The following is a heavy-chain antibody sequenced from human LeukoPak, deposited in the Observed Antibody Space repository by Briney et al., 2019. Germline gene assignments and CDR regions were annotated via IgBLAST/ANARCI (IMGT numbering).Heavy chain of an antibody. CDR1: GFTFSSYA. D-gene: IGHD5-12*01. V-gene: IGHV3-30-3*01. CDR2: ISYDGSNK. CDR3: AKDRPKRGYSGYDPGDY. Sequence: GGSLRLSCAASGFTFSSYAMHWVRQAPGKGLEWVAVISYDGSNKYYADSVKGRFTISRDNSKNTLYLQMNSLRAEDTAVYYCAKDRPKRGYSGYDPGDYWGQGTLVTVSS. J-gene: IGHJ4*02.